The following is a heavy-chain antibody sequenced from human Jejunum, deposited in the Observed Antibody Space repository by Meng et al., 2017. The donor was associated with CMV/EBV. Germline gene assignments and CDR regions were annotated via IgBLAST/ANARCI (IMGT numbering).Heavy chain of an antibody. D-gene: IGHD1-14*01. Sequence: QVKFVHTGAEVEKPRASVKISCKASGYTFTRDAVYWVRQAPGQGLEWMGWINGGDGDTKYSQKFQDRVTITRDISANTVYIELSSLRFEDTAVYYCARGVVGTGNWGQGTLVTVSS. CDR2: INGGDGDT. J-gene: IGHJ1*01. CDR1: GYTFTRDA. CDR3: ARGVVGTGN. V-gene: IGHV1-3*01.